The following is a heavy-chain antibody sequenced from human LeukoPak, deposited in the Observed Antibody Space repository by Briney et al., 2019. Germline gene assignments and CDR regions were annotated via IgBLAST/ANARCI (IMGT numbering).Heavy chain of an antibody. J-gene: IGHJ4*02. V-gene: IGHV3-30*04. CDR2: ISRDDKNR. CDR1: GFTFTSYA. D-gene: IGHD6-19*01. Sequence: PGRSLRLSCAASGFTFTSYAFHWVRQAPGKGLEWVTVISRDDKNRYYADSVKGRFTISRDNSKNTVYLQMKSLRVEGMAVYFCVRDRGTSGWLYWGQGTLVTVSS. CDR3: VRDRGTSGWLY.